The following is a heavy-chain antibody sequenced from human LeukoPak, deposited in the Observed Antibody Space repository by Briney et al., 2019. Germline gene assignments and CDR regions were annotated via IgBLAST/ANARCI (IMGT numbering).Heavy chain of an antibody. CDR1: GFTFSNAW. Sequence: GGSLRLSCAASGFTFSNAWMNWVRQAPGKGLEWVANIKQEGNDKYYADSVKGRFTISRDNSKNALYLRMNSLRAEDTAVYYCAKEGEKFRISLLSLYFDYWGQGTLVTVSS. D-gene: IGHD3-10*01. V-gene: IGHV3-7*01. CDR3: AKEGEKFRISLLSLYFDY. J-gene: IGHJ4*02. CDR2: IKQEGNDK.